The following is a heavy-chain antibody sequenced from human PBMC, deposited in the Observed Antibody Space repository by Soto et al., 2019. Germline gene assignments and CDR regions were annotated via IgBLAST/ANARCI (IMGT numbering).Heavy chain of an antibody. CDR3: ARVQISYYDFWSGRSYGMDV. CDR1: GFTFSSYG. D-gene: IGHD3-3*01. CDR2: IWYDGSNK. J-gene: IGHJ6*02. V-gene: IGHV3-33*01. Sequence: GGSLRLSCAASGFTFSSYGMHWVRQAPGKGLEWVAVIWYDGSNKYYADSVKGRFTISRDNSKNTLYLQMNSLRAEDTAVYYCARVQISYYDFWSGRSYGMDVWGQGTTVTVSS.